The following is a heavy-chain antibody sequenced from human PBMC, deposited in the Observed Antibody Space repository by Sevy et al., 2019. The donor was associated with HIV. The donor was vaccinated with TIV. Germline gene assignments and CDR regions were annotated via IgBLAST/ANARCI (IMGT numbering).Heavy chain of an antibody. CDR1: GFTFSSYA. D-gene: IGHD3-9*01. V-gene: IGHV3-30-3*01. J-gene: IGHJ4*02. CDR2: ISYDGSNK. CDR3: ARAYYDILTGYSPPYYFDY. Sequence: GGSLRLSCAASGFTFSSYAMHWVRQAPGKGLEWVAVISYDGSNKDYANSVKGRFTISRDNSKNTLYLQMNSLRAEDTAVYYCARAYYDILTGYSPPYYFDYWGQGTLVTVSS.